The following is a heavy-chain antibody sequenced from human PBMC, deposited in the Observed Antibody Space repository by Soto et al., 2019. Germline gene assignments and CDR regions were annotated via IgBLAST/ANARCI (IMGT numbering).Heavy chain of an antibody. D-gene: IGHD3-16*02. CDR2: IWYDGSNK. Sequence: QVQLVESGGGVVQPGRSLRLSCAASGFTFSSYGMHWVRQAPGKGLEWVAVIWYDGSNKYYADSVKGRFTISRDNSKNTLYLQMNSLRAEDTAVYYCARDHDDYIWGSYRLGFEFDPWGQGTLVTVSS. CDR1: GFTFSSYG. J-gene: IGHJ5*02. V-gene: IGHV3-33*01. CDR3: ARDHDDYIWGSYRLGFEFDP.